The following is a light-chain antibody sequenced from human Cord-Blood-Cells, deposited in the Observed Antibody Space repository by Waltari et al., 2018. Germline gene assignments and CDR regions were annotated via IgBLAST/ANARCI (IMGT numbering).Light chain of an antibody. CDR3: AAWDDSLNGHVL. V-gene: IGLV1-44*01. CDR2: SNN. J-gene: IGLJ2*01. CDR1: SSTLGSNT. Sequence: QSVLTQPPSASGTPGQRVTISCSGSSSTLGSNTVNWYQRLPGTAPNLLIYSNNQRPSGVPDRFSGSKSGTSASLAISGLQSEDEADYYCAAWDDSLNGHVLFGGGTKLTVL.